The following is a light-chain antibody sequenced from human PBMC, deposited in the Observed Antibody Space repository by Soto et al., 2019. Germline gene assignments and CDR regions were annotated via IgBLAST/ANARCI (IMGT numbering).Light chain of an antibody. CDR3: QQSYSDPIT. J-gene: IGKJ5*01. CDR1: QIISTY. V-gene: IGKV1-39*01. CDR2: AAS. Sequence: DIQMTQYPSSLSASVGDRVTITCRASQIISTYLNWYQQKPRKAPKLLIYAASTLQSGVPSRFSGSGSGTDFTLTISSLQPEDFAAYFCQQSYSDPITFGQGTRLEIK.